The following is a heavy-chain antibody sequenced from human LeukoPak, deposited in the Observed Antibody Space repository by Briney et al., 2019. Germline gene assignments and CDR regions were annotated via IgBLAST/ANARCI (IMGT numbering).Heavy chain of an antibody. CDR3: ARGVSGSRYYYYYYGMDV. D-gene: IGHD3-10*01. CDR2: IYISGST. J-gene: IGHJ6*02. CDR1: GGSISSYY. Sequence: SETLSLTCSVSGGSISSYYWSWIRQPAGKGLEWIGRIYISGSTNYNPSLKSRVTISVDTSKNQFSLKLSSVTAADTAVYYCARGVSGSRYYYYYYGMDVWGQGTTVTVSS. V-gene: IGHV4-4*07.